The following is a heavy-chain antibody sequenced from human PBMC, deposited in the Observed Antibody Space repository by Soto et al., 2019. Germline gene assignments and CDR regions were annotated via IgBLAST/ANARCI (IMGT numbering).Heavy chain of an antibody. D-gene: IGHD3-22*01. Sequence: PSETLSLTCSVSGASISRYYWSWIRQPPGKGLEWLAYIYYSGSTSYNPSLKSRVSISLDTSMNQFSLKLSSVTAADTAVYYCARTYDDSGPNSGGYGFDIWGQGTMVT. J-gene: IGHJ3*02. V-gene: IGHV4-59*01. CDR1: GASISRYY. CDR2: IYYSGST. CDR3: ARTYDDSGPNSGGYGFDI.